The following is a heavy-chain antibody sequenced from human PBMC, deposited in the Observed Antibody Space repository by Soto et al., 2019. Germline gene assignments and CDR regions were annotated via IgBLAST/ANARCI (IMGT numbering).Heavy chain of an antibody. CDR1: GFTFRSYG. CDR2: ISYDGSNK. CDR3: AKDWYPTRPDALFNFKYHP. D-gene: IGHD2-21*01. V-gene: IGHV3-30*18. Sequence: PGGSLRLSCAASGFTFRSYGMHWVRQAPGKGLEWVAVISYDGSNKYYADSVKGRFTISRDNSKNTLYLQMNSLRAEDTAVYYCAKDWYPTRPDALFNFKYHPRGQGTLVTVSS. J-gene: IGHJ4*02.